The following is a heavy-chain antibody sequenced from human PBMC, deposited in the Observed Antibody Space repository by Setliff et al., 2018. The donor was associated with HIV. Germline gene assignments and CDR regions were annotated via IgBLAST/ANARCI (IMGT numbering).Heavy chain of an antibody. CDR3: ARPDCSSSSGFVDY. D-gene: IGHD2-2*01. Sequence: PSETLSLTCAVYGGSFSGYYWSWIRQPPGKGLEWIGEINHSGSTNYNPSLKSRVTISVDTSKNQFSLKLSSVTAADTAVYYCARPDCSSSSGFVDYWGQGTLVTVSS. V-gene: IGHV4-34*01. CDR1: GGSFSGYY. CDR2: INHSGST. J-gene: IGHJ4*02.